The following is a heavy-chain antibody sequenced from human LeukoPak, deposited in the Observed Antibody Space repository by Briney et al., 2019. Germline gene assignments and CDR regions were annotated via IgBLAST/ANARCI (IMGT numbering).Heavy chain of an antibody. V-gene: IGHV1-24*01. CDR2: FDPEDGET. CDR3: ATEGNSGYYFNFDY. Sequence: ASVKVSCKVSGYTLTELSMHWVRQAPGKGLERMGGFDPEDGETIYAQKFQGRVTMTEDTSTDTAYMEPSSLRSEDTAVYYCATEGNSGYYFNFDYWGQGTLVTVSS. J-gene: IGHJ4*02. D-gene: IGHD3-22*01. CDR1: GYTLTELS.